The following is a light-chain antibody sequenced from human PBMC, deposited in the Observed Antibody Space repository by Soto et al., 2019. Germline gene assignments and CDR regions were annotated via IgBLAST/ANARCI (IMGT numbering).Light chain of an antibody. CDR1: QSVRSSH. Sequence: EIVLTQSPGTLSLSPGERAALSCRASQSVRSSHLAWYQQKPGQAPRLLIYDASTRATGIPDRFSGGGSGTEFTLTISSLQSEDFVVYYCQQYNSWPPITFGQGTRLEIK. V-gene: IGKV3-15*01. CDR3: QQYNSWPPIT. J-gene: IGKJ5*01. CDR2: DAS.